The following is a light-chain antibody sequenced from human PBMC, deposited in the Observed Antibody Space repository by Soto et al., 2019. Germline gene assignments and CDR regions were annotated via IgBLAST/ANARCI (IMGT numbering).Light chain of an antibody. V-gene: IGKV3-20*01. J-gene: IGKJ4*01. CDR1: QSVSSSY. Sequence: EIVLTQSPGTLSLSPGERATLSCRASQSVSSSYLAWYQQKPGQAPSLLIYCASSRATGIPDRFSGSGSGTDFTLTISTLEPEDFSVYYGQQDGSSPLLTFGGGTKVEIK. CDR3: QQDGSSPLLT. CDR2: CAS.